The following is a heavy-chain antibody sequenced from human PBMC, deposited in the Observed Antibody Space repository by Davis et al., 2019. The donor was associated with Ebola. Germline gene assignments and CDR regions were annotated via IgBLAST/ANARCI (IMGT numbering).Heavy chain of an antibody. CDR3: AKDGGKYPYWYFDL. V-gene: IGHV3-23*01. D-gene: IGHD1-14*01. J-gene: IGHJ2*01. Sequence: LSLTCAASGFTFSSYAMSWVRQAPGKGLEWVSAISGSGGNAYYADSVKGRFTISRDNPGTTLYLQMSNLRAEDTAVYYCAKDGGKYPYWYFDLWGRGTLVTVSS. CDR1: GFTFSSYA. CDR2: ISGSGGNA.